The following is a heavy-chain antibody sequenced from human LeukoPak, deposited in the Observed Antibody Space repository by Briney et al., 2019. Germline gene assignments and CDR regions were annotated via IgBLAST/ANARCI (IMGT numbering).Heavy chain of an antibody. CDR3: ASSYSSDWYSRWIDY. CDR1: GFTFSNYG. V-gene: IGHV3-30*02. J-gene: IGHJ4*02. Sequence: PGGSLRLSCAASGFTFSNYGIHWVRQAPGKGLEWVAFILYDGSNKYYADSVKGRFTISRDNSENTLFLQMNSLRAEDTAVYYCASSYSSDWYSRWIDYWGQGTLVTVSS. D-gene: IGHD6-19*01. CDR2: ILYDGSNK.